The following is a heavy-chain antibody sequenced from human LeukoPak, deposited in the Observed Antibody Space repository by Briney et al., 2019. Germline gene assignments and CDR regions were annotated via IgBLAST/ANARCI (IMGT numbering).Heavy chain of an antibody. CDR1: GFTFSSSG. V-gene: IGHV3-30*18. D-gene: IGHD4-23*01. J-gene: IGHJ4*02. Sequence: PGGSLRLSCAVSGFTFSSSGMHWVRQAPGKGLEWVAVISSDGSSKHYADSVKGRFTISRDNSKNTLDLQMNSLRVEDTALYHCVEDGLGGGNSNYFDYWGQGALVTVSS. CDR3: VEDGLGGGNSNYFDY. CDR2: ISSDGSSK.